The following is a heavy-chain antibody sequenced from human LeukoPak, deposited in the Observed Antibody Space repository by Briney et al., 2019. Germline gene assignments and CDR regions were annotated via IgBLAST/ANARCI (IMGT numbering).Heavy chain of an antibody. V-gene: IGHV1-69*04. J-gene: IGHJ3*02. D-gene: IGHD1-26*01. CDR3: ARDSTPKDSGSCKSAFDI. Sequence: GASVKVSCKASGGTFSSYAISWVRQAPGQGLEWMGRIIPILGIANYAQKFQGRVTITADKSTSTAYMELSSLRSEDTAVYYCARDSTPKDSGSCKSAFDIGGQGTMVTVS. CDR1: GGTFSSYA. CDR2: IIPILGIA.